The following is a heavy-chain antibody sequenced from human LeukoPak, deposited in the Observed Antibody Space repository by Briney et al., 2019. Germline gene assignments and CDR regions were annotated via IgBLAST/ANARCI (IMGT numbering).Heavy chain of an antibody. CDR3: ARVLGYMDV. J-gene: IGHJ6*03. V-gene: IGHV4-38-2*02. D-gene: IGHD3-3*02. CDR2: IYYSGST. Sequence: SETLSLTCTVSGYSISSGYYWGWIRQPPGKGLGWIGYIYYSGSTNYNPSLKSRVTISVDTPKNQFSLKLSSVTAADTAVYYCARVLGYMDVWGKGTTVTISS. CDR1: GYSISSGYY.